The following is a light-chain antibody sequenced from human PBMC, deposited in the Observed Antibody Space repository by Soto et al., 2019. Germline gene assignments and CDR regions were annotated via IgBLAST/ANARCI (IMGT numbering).Light chain of an antibody. J-gene: IGKJ5*01. CDR1: PSVSNY. CDR3: QQRSNWPPST. V-gene: IGKV3-11*01. Sequence: EIVLTQSPATLSLSPGERATLSCRASPSVSNYLAWYQQKPGQAPRLLIYDASNRATGIPARFSGSGSGTDFTLTISSLEPEDFAVYYCQQRSNWPPSTFGQGTRVEIK. CDR2: DAS.